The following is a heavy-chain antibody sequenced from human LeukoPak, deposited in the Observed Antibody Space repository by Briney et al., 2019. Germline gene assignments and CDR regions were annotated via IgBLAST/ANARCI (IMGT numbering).Heavy chain of an antibody. CDR1: GGSITINNYY. V-gene: IGHV4-39*01. CDR2: ISYGGHT. CDR3: ARPARYCSSGSCYSDWYFDL. D-gene: IGHD2-15*01. Sequence: SETLSLTCTVSGGSITINNYYWGWIRQPPGKGLKWIGSISYGGHTYYNPSLKSRVTISVDTSKNQFSLKVDSVTAADTAVYYCARPARYCSSGSCYSDWYFDLWGRGTLVTVSS. J-gene: IGHJ2*01.